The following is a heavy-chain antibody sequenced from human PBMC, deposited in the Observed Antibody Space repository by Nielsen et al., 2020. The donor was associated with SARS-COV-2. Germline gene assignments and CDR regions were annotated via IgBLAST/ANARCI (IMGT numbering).Heavy chain of an antibody. V-gene: IGHV5-51*01. CDR3: ARSSSSSGWWAI. CDR1: EFSFTSSW. J-gene: IGHJ4*02. D-gene: IGHD6-19*01. Sequence: KVSCKGSEFSFTSSWIGWVRQMPGKGLELMGIIYPDDSDTRYSPSFQGQVTISADKSISTAYLQWSSLKASDSAMYFCARSSSSSGWWAIWGQGTLVTVSS. CDR2: IYPDDSDT.